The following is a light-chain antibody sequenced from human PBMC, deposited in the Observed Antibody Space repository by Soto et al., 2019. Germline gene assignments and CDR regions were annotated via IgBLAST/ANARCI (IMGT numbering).Light chain of an antibody. CDR2: GAF. V-gene: IGKV3-11*01. Sequence: EIVLTQSPATLSLSPGERATLSCRASPSVTNFLAWYQQKPGQAPRLLIYGAFNRATGIPARFSGSGSGTDFTLTISSLEPEDFAGYYCQQRNIWPPVTFGQGTRLEIK. J-gene: IGKJ5*01. CDR1: PSVTNF. CDR3: QQRNIWPPVT.